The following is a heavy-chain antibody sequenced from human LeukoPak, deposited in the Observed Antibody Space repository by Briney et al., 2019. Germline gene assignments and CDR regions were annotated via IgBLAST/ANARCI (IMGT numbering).Heavy chain of an antibody. D-gene: IGHD3-16*02. CDR2: INPNSGGT. Sequence: ASVKVSCKASGYTFTGYYMHWVRQAPGQGLEWMGWINPNSGGTNYAQKFQGRVTITADKSTSTAYMELSSLRSEDTAVYYCARDLGGVIAYNWFDPWGQGTLVTVSS. CDR3: ARDLGGVIAYNWFDP. V-gene: IGHV1-2*02. J-gene: IGHJ5*02. CDR1: GYTFTGYY.